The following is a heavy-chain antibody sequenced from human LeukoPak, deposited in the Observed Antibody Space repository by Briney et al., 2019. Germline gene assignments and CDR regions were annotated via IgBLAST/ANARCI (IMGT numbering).Heavy chain of an antibody. D-gene: IGHD6-13*01. V-gene: IGHV3-9*01. J-gene: IGHJ4*02. CDR2: ISWNGGSI. Sequence: GRSLRLSCAASGFTFDGYAMQWVRQAPGKGLEWVSGISWNGGSIAYADSVKGRFTISRDNAKNSLYLQMNTLRAEDTALYYCAKAAGAHSSSWGYFDYWGQGTLVTVSS. CDR3: AKAAGAHSSSWGYFDY. CDR1: GFTFDGYA.